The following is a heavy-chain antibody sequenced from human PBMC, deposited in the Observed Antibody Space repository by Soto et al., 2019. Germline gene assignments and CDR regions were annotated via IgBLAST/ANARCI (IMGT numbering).Heavy chain of an antibody. CDR1: GGSISSGGYY. D-gene: IGHD2-15*01. J-gene: IGHJ4*01. V-gene: IGHV4-31*03. CDR2: IYYSGST. Sequence: QVQLQESGPGLVKPSQTLSLTCTVSGGSISSGGYYWSWIRQHPGKGLEWIGYIYYSGSTYYNPSLKMRVTISEDTTKNHSSLKLSSVPTADTAVYYYGSRYCSGGSCYSALGYWGQGTLVTVSS. CDR3: GSRYCSGGSCYSALGY.